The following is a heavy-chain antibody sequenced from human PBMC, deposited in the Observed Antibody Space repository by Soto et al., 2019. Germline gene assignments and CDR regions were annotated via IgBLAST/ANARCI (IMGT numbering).Heavy chain of an antibody. V-gene: IGHV3-30*03. J-gene: IGHJ4*02. CDR2: ISYDGSNK. D-gene: IGHD3-10*01. CDR1: GFTFSSYG. Sequence: TGGSLRLSCAASGFTFSSYGMHWVRQAPGKGLEWVAVISYDGSNKYYADSVKGRFTISRDNSKNTLYLQMNSLSAEDTAVYYCRGVINLRDYWGQGTLVTVSS. CDR3: RGVINLRDY.